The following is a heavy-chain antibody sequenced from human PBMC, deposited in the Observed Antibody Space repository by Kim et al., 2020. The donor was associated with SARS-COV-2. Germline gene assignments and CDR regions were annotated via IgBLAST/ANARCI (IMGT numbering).Heavy chain of an antibody. J-gene: IGHJ2*01. CDR2: IYTSGST. Sequence: SETLSLTCTVSGGSISSGSYYWSWIRQPAGKGLEWIGRIYTSGSTNYNPSLKSRVTISVDTSKNQFSLKLGSVTAADTAVYYCAREGSVVVPAAMPDSLYWYFDLWGRGTLVTVSS. D-gene: IGHD2-2*01. CDR3: AREGSVVVPAAMPDSLYWYFDL. CDR1: GGSISSGSYY. V-gene: IGHV4-61*02.